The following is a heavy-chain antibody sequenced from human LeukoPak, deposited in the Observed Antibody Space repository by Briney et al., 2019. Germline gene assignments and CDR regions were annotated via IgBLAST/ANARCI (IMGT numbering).Heavy chain of an antibody. V-gene: IGHV4-61*09. D-gene: IGHD3-3*01. CDR2: IHTSGAM. CDR3: ARARPRITIFIRGGSDYFDY. J-gene: IGHJ4*02. Sequence: SQTLSLTCTVSGGSVSTGSYYWSWIRQPAGRGLEWIGHIHTSGAMNYNASLKSRVRISVETSKNQFSLKLSSVTAADTAVYYCARARPRITIFIRGGSDYFDYWGQGTLVTVSS. CDR1: GGSVSTGSYY.